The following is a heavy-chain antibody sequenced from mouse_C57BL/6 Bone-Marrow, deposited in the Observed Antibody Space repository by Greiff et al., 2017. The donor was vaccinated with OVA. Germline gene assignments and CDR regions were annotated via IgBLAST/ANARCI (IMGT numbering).Heavy chain of an antibody. D-gene: IGHD1-1*02. V-gene: IGHV7-1*01. CDR1: GFTFSDFY. CDR3: ARDGGGPFAY. J-gene: IGHJ3*01. CDR2: SRPKANDYPS. Sequence: EVKLVESGGGLVQSGRSLRLSCATSGFTFSDFYMEWVRQAPGKGLEWIADSRPKANDYPSEYSASVKGRFIVSRDSSQSVLYHQMNALSAEDTAIYDCARDGGGPFAYWGQGTGVTVSA.